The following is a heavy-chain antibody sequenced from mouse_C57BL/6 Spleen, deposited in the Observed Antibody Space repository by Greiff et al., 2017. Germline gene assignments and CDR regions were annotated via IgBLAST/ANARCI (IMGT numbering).Heavy chain of an antibody. V-gene: IGHV1-69*01. Sequence: VQLQQSGAELVMPGASVKLSCKASGYTFTSYWMHWVKQRPGQGLEWIGEIDPSDSYTNYNQKFKGKSTLTVDKSSSTAYMQLSSLTSEDSAVYYCARKLFDYWGQGTTLTVSS. J-gene: IGHJ2*01. CDR1: GYTFTSYW. CDR3: ARKLFDY. CDR2: IDPSDSYT.